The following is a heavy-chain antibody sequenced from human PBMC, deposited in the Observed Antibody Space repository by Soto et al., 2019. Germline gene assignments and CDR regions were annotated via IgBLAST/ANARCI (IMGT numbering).Heavy chain of an antibody. V-gene: IGHV1-3*01. CDR1: GYTFTSYA. Sequence: ASVKVSGKASGYTFTSYAMHWVRQAPGQRLEWMGWINAGNGNTKYSQKFQGRVTITRDTSASTAYMELSSLRSEDTAVYYCAGVLRFLEWLDWGQGTLVTVSS. D-gene: IGHD3-3*01. CDR3: AGVLRFLEWLD. J-gene: IGHJ4*02. CDR2: INAGNGNT.